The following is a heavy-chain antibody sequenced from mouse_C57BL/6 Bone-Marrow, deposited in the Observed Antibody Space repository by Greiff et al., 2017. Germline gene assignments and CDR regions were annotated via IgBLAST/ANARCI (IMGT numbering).Heavy chain of an antibody. V-gene: IGHV1-69*01. CDR2: VDPSDSYT. CDR3: ARGLFDY. Sequence: VQLQQPGAELVMPGASVKLSCKASGYPFTSYWMHWVKQRPGQGLEWIGEVDPSDSYTNYNQKFKGKSTLTVDKSSSTAYMQLSSLTSEDSAVYYCARGLFDYWGQGTTLTVSS. J-gene: IGHJ2*01. CDR1: GYPFTSYW.